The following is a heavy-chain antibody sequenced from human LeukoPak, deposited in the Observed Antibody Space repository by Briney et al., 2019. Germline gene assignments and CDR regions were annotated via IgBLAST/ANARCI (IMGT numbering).Heavy chain of an antibody. CDR2: ISSNSSYI. CDR1: GFTFSSYS. D-gene: IGHD3-10*01. V-gene: IGHV3-21*01. CDR3: ARGSLYYYGAGSTTS. J-gene: IGHJ4*02. Sequence: GGSLRLSCAASGFTFSSYSMNWVRQAPGKGLEWVSSISSNSSYIYYADSVKGRFAISRDNAKNSLYLQMNSLRDEDTAVYYCARGSLYYYGAGSTTSWGQGTLVTVSS.